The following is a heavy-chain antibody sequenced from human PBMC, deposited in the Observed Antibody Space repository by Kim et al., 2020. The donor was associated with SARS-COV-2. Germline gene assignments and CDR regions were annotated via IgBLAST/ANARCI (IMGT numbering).Heavy chain of an antibody. V-gene: IGHV4-34*01. J-gene: IGHJ4*02. D-gene: IGHD3-10*01. CDR2: INHSGST. Sequence: SETLSLTCAVYGGSFSGYYWSWIREPPGKGLEWIGEINHSGSTNYNPSLKSRVTISVDTSKNQFSLKLSSVTAADTAVYYCARSFGKTRKDHFDYWGQGT. CDR3: ARSFGKTRKDHFDY. CDR1: GGSFSGYY.